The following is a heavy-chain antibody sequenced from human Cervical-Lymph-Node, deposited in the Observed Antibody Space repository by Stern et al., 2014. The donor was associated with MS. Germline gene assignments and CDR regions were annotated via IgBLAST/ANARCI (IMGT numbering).Heavy chain of an antibody. D-gene: IGHD2-21*01. V-gene: IGHV1-69*06. J-gene: IGHJ4*02. CDR2: IVPIFGTA. Sequence: VQLVQSGAEVKKPGSSARISCTATGSSFSSYAFSWVRQVPGQGLEWMGGIVPIFGTAQYAQRFRDRLTISADKSTRTGYMELSGLTTDDTAVYFCARDERVWSYWGQGTLITVSS. CDR1: GSSFSSYA. CDR3: ARDERVWSY.